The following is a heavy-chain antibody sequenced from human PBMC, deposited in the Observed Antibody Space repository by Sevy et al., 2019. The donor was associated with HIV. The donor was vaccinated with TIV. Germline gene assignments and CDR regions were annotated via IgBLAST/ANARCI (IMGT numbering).Heavy chain of an antibody. CDR1: GGSVSSGSYY. V-gene: IGHV4-61*01. CDR3: AIADYYDSSGYSY. Sequence: SETLSLTCTVSGGSVSSGSYYWSWIRQPPGKGLEWIGYIYYGGSTNYNPSLKSRVTISVDTSKNQFSLKLSSVTAADTAVYYCAIADYYDSSGYSYWGQGTLVTVSS. D-gene: IGHD3-22*01. J-gene: IGHJ4*02. CDR2: IYYGGST.